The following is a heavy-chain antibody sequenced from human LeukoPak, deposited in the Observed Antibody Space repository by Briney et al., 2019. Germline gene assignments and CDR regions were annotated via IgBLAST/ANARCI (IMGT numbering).Heavy chain of an antibody. J-gene: IGHJ4*02. Sequence: GGSLRLSCAASGFTVISNHMSYVRQAPGKGLEWVSVIYGVGSTFYADSVKGRFSVSRDNSKNTLYLQMNSLRAEDTAIYYCADSNYWYPDDYWGQGTLVTVSS. D-gene: IGHD4-11*01. CDR3: ADSNYWYPDDY. CDR2: IYGVGST. CDR1: GFTVISNH. V-gene: IGHV3-66*01.